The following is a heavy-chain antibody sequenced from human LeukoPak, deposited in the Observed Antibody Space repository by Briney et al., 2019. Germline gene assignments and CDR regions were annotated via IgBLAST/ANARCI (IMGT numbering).Heavy chain of an antibody. CDR1: GYTFTGYY. V-gene: IGHV1-2*06. Sequence: ASVKVSCKASGYTFTGYYMHWVRQAPGQGLEWMGRINPNSGGTNYAQEFQGRVTMTRDTSISTAYMELSRLRSDDTAVYYCARETDSSSWYGYWGQGTLVTVSS. D-gene: IGHD6-13*01. J-gene: IGHJ4*02. CDR2: INPNSGGT. CDR3: ARETDSSSWYGY.